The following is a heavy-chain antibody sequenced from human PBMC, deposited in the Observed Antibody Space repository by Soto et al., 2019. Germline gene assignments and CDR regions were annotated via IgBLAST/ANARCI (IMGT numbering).Heavy chain of an antibody. Sequence: PGGSLRLSCAASGFTFRSSWMHWVRQAPGKGLLWVSHINSDGSNTGYAGSVKGRFIISRDNAKNTLYLQMNSLTAEATAVYYCAKVVAVAGNNWFDPWGQGTLVTLS. D-gene: IGHD6-19*01. V-gene: IGHV3-74*01. CDR3: AKVVAVAGNNWFDP. CDR2: INSDGSNT. CDR1: GFTFRSSW. J-gene: IGHJ5*02.